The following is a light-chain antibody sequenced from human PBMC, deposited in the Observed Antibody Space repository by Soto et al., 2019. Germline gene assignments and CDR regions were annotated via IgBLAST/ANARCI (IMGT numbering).Light chain of an antibody. J-gene: IGKJ4*01. V-gene: IGKV1-33*01. CDR3: QQFSSYPLT. Sequence: DIQMTQSPSSLSASVVDRVTITCQASQDISNYLNWYQQKPGKAPKLLIYDASNLETGVPSRFSGSGSGTDFTFTISSLQPEDFAVYYCQQFSSYPLTFGGGTKVDIK. CDR2: DAS. CDR1: QDISNY.